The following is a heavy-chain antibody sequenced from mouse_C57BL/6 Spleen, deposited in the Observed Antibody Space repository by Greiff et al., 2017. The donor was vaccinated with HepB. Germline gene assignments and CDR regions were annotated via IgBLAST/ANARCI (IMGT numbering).Heavy chain of an antibody. CDR1: GFTFSSYG. J-gene: IGHJ4*01. CDR3: ARRDYGSSLAMDY. D-gene: IGHD1-1*01. Sequence: EVQLVESGGDLVKPGGSLKLSCAASGFTFSSYGMSWVRQTPDKRLEWVATISSGGSYTYYPDSVKGRFTISRDNAKNTLYLQMSSLKSEDTAMYYCARRDYGSSLAMDYWGQGTSVTVSS. CDR2: ISSGGSYT. V-gene: IGHV5-6*01.